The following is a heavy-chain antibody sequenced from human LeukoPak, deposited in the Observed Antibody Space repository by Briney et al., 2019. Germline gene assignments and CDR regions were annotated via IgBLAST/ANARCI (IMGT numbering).Heavy chain of an antibody. D-gene: IGHD6-6*01. CDR2: INHSGST. Sequence: SETLSLTCAVYGGSLSGYYWSWIRQPPGKGLEWIGEINHSGSTNYNPSLKSRVTISVDTSKNQFSLKLSSVTAADTAVYYCARGLGPNSSSPRLNWFDPWGQGTLVTVSS. CDR3: ARGLGPNSSSPRLNWFDP. V-gene: IGHV4-34*01. J-gene: IGHJ5*02. CDR1: GGSLSGYY.